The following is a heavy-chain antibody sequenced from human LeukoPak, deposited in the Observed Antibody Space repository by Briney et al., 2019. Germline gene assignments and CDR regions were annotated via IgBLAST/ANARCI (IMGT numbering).Heavy chain of an antibody. Sequence: ASVKVSCKPSGYTFTGYYMHWVRQAPGQGLEWMGRINPNSGATNYAQKFQGRVTMTRDTSISTAYMELTTPRSDDTAVYYCAKSIEYCGADCYGYFDLWGRGTLVTVSS. D-gene: IGHD2-21*02. CDR1: GYTFTGYY. CDR3: AKSIEYCGADCYGYFDL. CDR2: INPNSGAT. J-gene: IGHJ2*01. V-gene: IGHV1-2*06.